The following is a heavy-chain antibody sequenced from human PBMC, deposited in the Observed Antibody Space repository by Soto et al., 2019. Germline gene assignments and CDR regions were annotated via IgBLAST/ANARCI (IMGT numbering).Heavy chain of an antibody. J-gene: IGHJ4*02. CDR3: ARRQIAFGY. D-gene: IGHD6-13*01. Sequence: SETLSLTCPVSGASISSSSYYWGWIRQPPGKGLEWIGHIYYSGSTYYNPSLKSRVTISIDTCKNQFSLKLSSVTAADTAVYYCARRQIAFGYWGQGTLVTVSS. CDR2: IYYSGST. CDR1: GASISSSSYY. V-gene: IGHV4-39*01.